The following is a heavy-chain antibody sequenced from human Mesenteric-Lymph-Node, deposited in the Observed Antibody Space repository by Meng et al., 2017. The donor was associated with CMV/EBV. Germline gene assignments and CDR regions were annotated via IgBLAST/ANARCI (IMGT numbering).Heavy chain of an antibody. CDR3: AKEGHYYGMDV. V-gene: IGHV3-66*02. CDR2: IYSGGST. CDR1: GLTVSSNY. J-gene: IGHJ6*02. Sequence: GGSLRLSCAASGLTVSSNYMNWVRQAPGKGLEWVSVIYSGGSTYYADSVKGRFTISRDNSKNTLYLQMNSLRREDTGVYYCAKEGHYYGMDVWGQGTTVTVSS.